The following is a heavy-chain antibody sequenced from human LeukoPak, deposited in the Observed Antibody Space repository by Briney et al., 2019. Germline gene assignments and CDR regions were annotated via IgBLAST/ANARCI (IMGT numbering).Heavy chain of an antibody. CDR2: INHSGST. CDR1: GGSFSGYY. V-gene: IGHV4-34*01. CDR3: ARSDPGADYGDYELDY. Sequence: PSETLSLTCAVYGGSFSGYYWSWIRQPPGKGLEWIGEINHSGSTNYNPSLKSRVTISVDTSKNRFSLKLSSVTAADTAVYYCARSDPGADYGDYELDYWGQGTLVTVSS. J-gene: IGHJ4*02. D-gene: IGHD4-17*01.